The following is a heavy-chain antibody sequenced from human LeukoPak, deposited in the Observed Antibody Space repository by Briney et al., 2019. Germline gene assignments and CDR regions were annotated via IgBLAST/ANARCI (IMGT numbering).Heavy chain of an antibody. CDR2: IYYSGST. D-gene: IGHD2-21*02. V-gene: IGHV4-31*03. J-gene: IGHJ5*02. CDR3: ARDRDGDCEFDP. Sequence: SETLSLTCTVSGGSFSSGSYYWSWIRQHPGKGLEWIGYIYYSGSTYYNPSLKSRVTISVDTSKNQFSLKLSSVTAADTAVYYCARDRDGDCEFDPLGQGTLVTVSP. CDR1: GGSFSSGSYY.